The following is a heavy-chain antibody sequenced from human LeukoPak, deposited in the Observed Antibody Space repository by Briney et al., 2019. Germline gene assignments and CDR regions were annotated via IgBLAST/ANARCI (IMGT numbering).Heavy chain of an antibody. CDR1: GYTFTDYY. J-gene: IGHJ4*02. Sequence: ASVKVSCKASGYTFTDYYMHWVRQAPGQGLEWMGWINPNSGGTNYAQKFQGRVTMTRDTSISTAYMELSRLSSDDTVVYYCARDARYDILTGYPDYWGQGTLVTVSS. CDR3: ARDARYDILTGYPDY. D-gene: IGHD3-9*01. CDR2: INPNSGGT. V-gene: IGHV1-2*02.